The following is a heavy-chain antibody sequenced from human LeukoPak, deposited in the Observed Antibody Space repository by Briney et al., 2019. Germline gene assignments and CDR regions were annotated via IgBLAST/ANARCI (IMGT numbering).Heavy chain of an antibody. CDR1: GGSFSGYY. CDR2: INHSGST. Sequence: SETLSLTCAVYGGSFSGYYWSWIRHPPGKGLEWIGEINHSGSTNYNPSLTSRVTISVDTSKNQFSLKLSSVTAADTAVYYCARGGYCSSTSCQTGNWFDPWGQGTLVTVSS. D-gene: IGHD2-2*01. J-gene: IGHJ5*02. CDR3: ARGGYCSSTSCQTGNWFDP. V-gene: IGHV4-34*01.